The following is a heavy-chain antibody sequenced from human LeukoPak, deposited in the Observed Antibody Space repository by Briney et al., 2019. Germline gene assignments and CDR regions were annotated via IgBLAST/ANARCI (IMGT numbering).Heavy chain of an antibody. D-gene: IGHD3-22*01. V-gene: IGHV3-23*01. J-gene: IGHJ4*02. Sequence: GGSLRLSCAASGFTFSSYAMSWVRQAPGKGLEWVSAISGSGGSTYYADSVKGRFTISRDNSKNTLYLQMNSQRAEDTAVYYCAKDTGYYDSSGNNFDYWGQGTLVTVSS. CDR2: ISGSGGST. CDR3: AKDTGYYDSSGNNFDY. CDR1: GFTFSSYA.